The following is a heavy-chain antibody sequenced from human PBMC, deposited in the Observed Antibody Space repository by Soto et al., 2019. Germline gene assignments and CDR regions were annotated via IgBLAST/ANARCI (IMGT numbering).Heavy chain of an antibody. Sequence: ASVKVSCKTSGYFFTSYYIHWVRQAPGQGLEWMGWINPNNGGTNSAQKFQGRVTMTSDTSINTAYMEITSLRSDDTALYYCARGVTYGGGSFSLGLWGQGTLVTVSS. CDR3: ARGVTYGGGSFSLGL. CDR2: INPNNGGT. CDR1: GYFFTSYY. D-gene: IGHD3-10*01. J-gene: IGHJ4*02. V-gene: IGHV1-2*02.